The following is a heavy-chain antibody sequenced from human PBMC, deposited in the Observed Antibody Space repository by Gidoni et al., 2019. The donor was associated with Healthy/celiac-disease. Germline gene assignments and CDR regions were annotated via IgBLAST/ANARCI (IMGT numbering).Heavy chain of an antibody. V-gene: IGHV3-11*01. Sequence: QVPLVESGGGLVTPGGAVRLPCEASGFPFRDYYMSWIRQAPGKGLEWVSYIIISGSTIYYADPVKGRFTISRDNAKNSLYLQMNSLRAEDTAVYYCAREGGGSCYYDYWGQRTLVTVSS. D-gene: IGHD2-15*01. CDR3: AREGGGSCYYDY. CDR1: GFPFRDYY. CDR2: IIISGSTI. J-gene: IGHJ4*02.